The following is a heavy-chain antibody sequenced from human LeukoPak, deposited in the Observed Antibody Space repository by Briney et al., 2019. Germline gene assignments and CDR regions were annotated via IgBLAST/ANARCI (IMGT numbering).Heavy chain of an antibody. V-gene: IGHV4-30-2*01. D-gene: IGHD3-9*01. CDR1: GGSISSGGYS. Sequence: PSETLSLTCAVSGGSISSGGYSWSWIRQPPGKGLEWIGYIYHSGSTYYNPSLKSRVTISVDRFKNQFSLKLSSVTAADTAVYYCASLNYDILTGWWFDPWGQGTLVTVSS. CDR3: ASLNYDILTGWWFDP. J-gene: IGHJ5*02. CDR2: IYHSGST.